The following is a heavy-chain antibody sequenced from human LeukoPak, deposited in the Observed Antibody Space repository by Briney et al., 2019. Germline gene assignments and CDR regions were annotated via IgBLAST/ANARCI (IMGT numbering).Heavy chain of an antibody. J-gene: IGHJ3*02. Sequence: GGSLRLSCAASGFTFSSYAMSWVRQAPGKGLEWVSAISGSGGSTYYADSVKGRFTISRDNSKNTLYLQMNSLRAEDTAVYYCAKDLRSYCSSTSCYTMDAFGIWGQGTMVTVSS. D-gene: IGHD2-2*02. CDR3: AKDLRSYCSSTSCYTMDAFGI. CDR2: ISGSGGST. V-gene: IGHV3-23*01. CDR1: GFTFSSYA.